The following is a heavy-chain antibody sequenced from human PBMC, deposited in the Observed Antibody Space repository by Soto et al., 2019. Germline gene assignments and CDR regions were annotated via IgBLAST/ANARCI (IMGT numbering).Heavy chain of an antibody. CDR2: ISSSGSYL. CDR1: GFTFSSYS. CDR3: TRFSSASDAFDI. D-gene: IGHD2-15*01. J-gene: IGHJ3*02. V-gene: IGHV3-21*01. Sequence: EVQLVESGGGLVKPGGSLRLSCAASGFTFSSYSMNWYRRAPGKGLEWVSSISSSGSYLYYADSGKGRFTIYRDNAKNSLYLQMNSLRAEDTAVYYCTRFSSASDAFDIWGQGTMVTVSS.